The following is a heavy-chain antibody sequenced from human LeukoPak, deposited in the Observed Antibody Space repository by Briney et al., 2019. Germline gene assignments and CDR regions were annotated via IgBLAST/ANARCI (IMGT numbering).Heavy chain of an antibody. Sequence: GGSLRLSCAASGFTFDDYAMHWVRQAPGKGLEWVSGISWNSGNIGYADSVKGRFTISRDNAKNSLYLQMNSLRAEDTALYYCAKGYSSSWYVFDYWGQGTLVTVSS. V-gene: IGHV3-9*01. J-gene: IGHJ4*02. CDR1: GFTFDDYA. CDR3: AKGYSSSWYVFDY. CDR2: ISWNSGNI. D-gene: IGHD6-13*01.